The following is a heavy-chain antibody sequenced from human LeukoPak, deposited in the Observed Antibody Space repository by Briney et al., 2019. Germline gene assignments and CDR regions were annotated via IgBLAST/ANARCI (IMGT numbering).Heavy chain of an antibody. V-gene: IGHV3-30*18. Sequence: GRSLRLSCAASGFTFSSYGMHWVRQAPGKGLERVAVISYDGSNKYYTDSVKGRFTISRDNSKNTLYLQMNSLRAEDTAVYYCAKVPGARIAVAHYYFDYWGQGTLVTVSS. CDR2: ISYDGSNK. D-gene: IGHD6-19*01. CDR3: AKVPGARIAVAHYYFDY. CDR1: GFTFSSYG. J-gene: IGHJ4*02.